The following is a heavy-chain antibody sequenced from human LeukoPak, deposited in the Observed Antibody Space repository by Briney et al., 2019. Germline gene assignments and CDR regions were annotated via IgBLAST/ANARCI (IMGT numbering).Heavy chain of an antibody. D-gene: IGHD2-15*01. Sequence: PSETLSLTCTVSGGSISSSNYYWGWIRQPPGKGLEWIGSIYYSGSTSYNPSLKSRVTISVDTSKIQFSLGLSSVSAADTAVYYCARHGGPCSGGSCRNNWFDPWGQGTLATVSS. CDR1: GGSISSSNYY. CDR2: IYYSGST. CDR3: ARHGGPCSGGSCRNNWFDP. V-gene: IGHV4-39*01. J-gene: IGHJ5*02.